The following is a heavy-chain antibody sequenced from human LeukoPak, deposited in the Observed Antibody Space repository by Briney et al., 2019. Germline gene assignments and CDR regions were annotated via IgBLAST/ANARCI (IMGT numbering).Heavy chain of an antibody. D-gene: IGHD5-24*01. V-gene: IGHV4-34*01. Sequence: GSLRLSCVVSGITLSNYGMSWVRQAPGKGLEWIGEINHSGSTNYNPSLKSRVTISVDTSKNQFSLKLSSVTAADTAVYYCARPTRSPYYYYYGMDVWGQGTTVTVSS. CDR1: GITLSNYG. J-gene: IGHJ6*02. CDR3: ARPTRSPYYYYYGMDV. CDR2: INHSGST.